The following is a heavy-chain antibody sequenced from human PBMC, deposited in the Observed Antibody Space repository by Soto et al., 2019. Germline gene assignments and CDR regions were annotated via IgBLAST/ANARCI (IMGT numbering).Heavy chain of an antibody. CDR3: APLSVSLSGPYGIHV. V-gene: IGHV4-39*05. CDR2: MFYSGLT. Sequence: PAPPSLTPSVTGYSVTSSDYYWPWIRHPPGKWMQWIGSMFYSGLTYDNPSLKSRVTLSVNTSKNQFSVRLNSVTAADTAVHYCAPLSVSLSGPYGIHVWGQGTTVTVSS. CDR1: GYSVTSSDYY. D-gene: IGHD2-15*01. J-gene: IGHJ6*02.